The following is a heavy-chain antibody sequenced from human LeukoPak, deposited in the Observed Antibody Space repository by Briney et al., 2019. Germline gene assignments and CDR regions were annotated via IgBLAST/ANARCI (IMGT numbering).Heavy chain of an antibody. CDR2: IIPIFGTA. Sequence: ASVKVSCKTSGHTLPNYYLHWVRQAPGQGLEWMGGIIPIFGTANYAQKFQGRVTITADESTSTAYMELSSLRSEDTAVYYCARDRRELLLGFDYWGQGTLVTVSS. J-gene: IGHJ4*02. CDR1: GHTLPNYY. CDR3: ARDRRELLLGFDY. D-gene: IGHD1-26*01. V-gene: IGHV1-69*13.